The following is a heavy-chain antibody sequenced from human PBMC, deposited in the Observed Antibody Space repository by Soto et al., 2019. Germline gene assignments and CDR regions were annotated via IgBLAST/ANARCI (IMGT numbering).Heavy chain of an antibody. D-gene: IGHD3-10*01. CDR3: AKKGRPSVRGVIIKGWDYYYGMDV. Sequence: AGGSMRLSCAASEFTFSSYAKSWDRRAPGKTLEWVSAISGSGGSTYYADSVKGRFTISRDNSKNTLYLQMNSLRAEDTAVYYCAKKGRPSVRGVIIKGWDYYYGMDVWGQGTTVTVSS. CDR2: ISGSGGST. J-gene: IGHJ6*02. V-gene: IGHV3-23*01. CDR1: EFTFSSYA.